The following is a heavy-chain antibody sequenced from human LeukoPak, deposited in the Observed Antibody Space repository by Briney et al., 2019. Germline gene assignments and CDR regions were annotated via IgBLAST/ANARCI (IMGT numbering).Heavy chain of an antibody. Sequence: GGSLRLSCAASGFTFSSYEMNWVRQPPGKGLEWVSDISSSGSTISYADSVKGRFTISRDNAKNSLFLQMNSLRAEDTAVYYCARGTRHGWELVVWGQGTLVTVSS. CDR1: GFTFSSYE. V-gene: IGHV3-48*03. CDR2: ISSSGSTI. J-gene: IGHJ4*02. CDR3: ARGTRHGWELVV. D-gene: IGHD1-26*01.